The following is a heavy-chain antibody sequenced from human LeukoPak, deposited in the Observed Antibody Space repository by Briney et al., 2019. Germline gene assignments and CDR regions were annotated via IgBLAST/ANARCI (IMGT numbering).Heavy chain of an antibody. CDR3: ARVAPAASFDY. V-gene: IGHV4-59*12. D-gene: IGHD2-2*01. Sequence: SETLSLTCTVSGGSISTYYWSWIRQPPGKGLEWIGHIYNSGSTNYSPSLKSRVTMSVDTSKNQFSLKLSSVAAADTAVYYCARVAPAASFDYWGQGTLVTVSS. J-gene: IGHJ4*02. CDR2: IYNSGST. CDR1: GGSISTYY.